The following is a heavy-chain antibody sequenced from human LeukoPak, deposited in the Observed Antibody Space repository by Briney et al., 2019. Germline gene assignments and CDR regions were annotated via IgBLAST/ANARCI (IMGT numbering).Heavy chain of an antibody. CDR1: GGSISSGGYY. CDR3: ARGPHYYDSSGYYYPAYFQH. CDR2: IYYSGNT. V-gene: IGHV4-31*03. D-gene: IGHD3-22*01. J-gene: IGHJ1*01. Sequence: PSETLSLTCTVSGGSISSGGYYWSWIRQHPGKGLEWIGYIYYSGNTYYNPSLKSRVTISVDTSKNQFSLKLSSVTAADTAVYYCARGPHYYDSSGYYYPAYFQHWGQGTLVTVSS.